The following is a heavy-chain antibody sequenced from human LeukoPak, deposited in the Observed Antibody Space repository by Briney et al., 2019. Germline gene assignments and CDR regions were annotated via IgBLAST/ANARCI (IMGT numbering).Heavy chain of an antibody. CDR2: INGDGTIT. CDR3: ATGNYYDSRGYYTFGH. Sequence: GGSLRLSCAASEFTFDKYWMHWVRHAPGKGLVWVSRINGDGTITSYADSVKGAFIISRDNAKNTLYLQVSSLRAEDTAVYYCATGNYYDSRGYYTFGHWGQGTLVTVSS. J-gene: IGHJ4*02. V-gene: IGHV3-74*01. CDR1: EFTFDKYW. D-gene: IGHD3-22*01.